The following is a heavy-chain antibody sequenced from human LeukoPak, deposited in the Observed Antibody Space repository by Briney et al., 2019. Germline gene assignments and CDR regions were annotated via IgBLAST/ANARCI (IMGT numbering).Heavy chain of an antibody. V-gene: IGHV4-39*01. CDR3: ARRAAVGTNWFDP. J-gene: IGHJ5*02. D-gene: IGHD6-13*01. CDR1: GGFISTDHYY. CDR2: ISYRGTT. Sequence: SQTLSLTCTVSGGFISTDHYYRSWIRQPPGKGLEWIGSISYRGTTYYNPSLKSRVTISVDTSENLFSLKVNYVTAADTAVYYCARRAAVGTNWFDPWGQGTLVTVSS.